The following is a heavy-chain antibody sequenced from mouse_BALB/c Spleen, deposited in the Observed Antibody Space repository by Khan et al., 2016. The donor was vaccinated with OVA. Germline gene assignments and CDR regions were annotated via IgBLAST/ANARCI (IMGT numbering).Heavy chain of an antibody. CDR3: ARVEYYGTMDY. CDR2: INTYTGEP. V-gene: IGHV9-3-1*01. D-gene: IGHD1-1*01. Sequence: QIQLVQSGPELKKPGVTVKISCKASGYTFTTYGMNWVKQAPGKGLKWMGWINTYTGEPTYVDYFKGRFAFSLETSASTAYLQINNLKNEDTATXCCARVEYYGTMDYWGKGTSVTVSS. CDR1: GYTFTTYG. J-gene: IGHJ4*01.